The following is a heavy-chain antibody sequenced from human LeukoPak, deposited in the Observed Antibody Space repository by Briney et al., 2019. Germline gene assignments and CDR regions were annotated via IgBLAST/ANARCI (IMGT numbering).Heavy chain of an antibody. CDR1: GFTFSSYG. D-gene: IGHD3-10*01. J-gene: IGHJ5*02. CDR3: ARDRGYYYSSGRNNWFDP. CDR2: IWYDGSNK. V-gene: IGHV3-33*01. Sequence: GRSLRLSCAASGFTFSSYGMHWVRQAPGKGLEWVAVIWYDGSNKYYADSVKGRFTISRDNSKNTLYLQMNSLRAEDTAVYYCARDRGYYYSSGRNNWFDPWGQGTLVTVSS.